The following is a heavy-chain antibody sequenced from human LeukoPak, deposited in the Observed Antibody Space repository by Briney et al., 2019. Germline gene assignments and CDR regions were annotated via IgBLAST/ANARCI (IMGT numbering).Heavy chain of an antibody. Sequence: PGGSLRLSCAASGLTFSSYAMSWVRQAPGKGLEWVSAISGSGGSTYYADSVKGRFTISRDNSKNTLYLQVNSLRAEDTAVYYCAKDGQWWWFLTDYWGQGTLVTVSS. J-gene: IGHJ4*02. CDR3: AKDGQWWWFLTDY. V-gene: IGHV3-23*01. CDR2: ISGSGGST. D-gene: IGHD2-15*01. CDR1: GLTFSSYA.